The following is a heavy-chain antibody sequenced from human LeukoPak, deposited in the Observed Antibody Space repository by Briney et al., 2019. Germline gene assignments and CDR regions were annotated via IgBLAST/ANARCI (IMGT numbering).Heavy chain of an antibody. D-gene: IGHD3-22*01. V-gene: IGHV1-69*13. CDR2: IIPIFGTA. J-gene: IGHJ3*02. CDR1: GGTFSSYA. Sequence: GASVKVSCKASGGTFSSYAISWVRQAPGQGLEWMGGIIPIFGTANYAQKFQGRVTITADESTSTAYMELSSLRSEDTAVYYCARDTYYYNSGTSWSDVFDTWGQGTMVTVSS. CDR3: ARDTYYYNSGTSWSDVFDT.